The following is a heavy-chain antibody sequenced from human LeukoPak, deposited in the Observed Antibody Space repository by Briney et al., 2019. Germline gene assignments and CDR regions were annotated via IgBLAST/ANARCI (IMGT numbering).Heavy chain of an antibody. CDR1: GVFISGYY. CDR3: ARQVLYSYGYTGIDY. J-gene: IGHJ4*02. D-gene: IGHD5-18*01. CDR2: IYNSGST. V-gene: IGHV4-59*08. Sequence: SETLSLTCAVSGVFISGYYWSWIRQPPGKGLEWLGYIYNSGSTNYNPSLESRVTISVDTSKNQFSLKLSSVTAADMAVYYFARQVLYSYGYTGIDYWGQGTPVTVSS.